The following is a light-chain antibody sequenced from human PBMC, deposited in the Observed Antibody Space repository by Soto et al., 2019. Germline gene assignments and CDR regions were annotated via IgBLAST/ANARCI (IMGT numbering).Light chain of an antibody. Sequence: QSALTQPASVSGSPGQSITISCTGTSSDVGSYNLVSWYQQHPGKAPKLMIYEVSKRPSGVSNRFSGSKSGNTASLTISGLQAEDEADYYCCSYAGSSNWVFGGGTQLTAL. CDR1: SSDVGSYNL. V-gene: IGLV2-23*02. CDR3: CSYAGSSNWV. CDR2: EVS. J-gene: IGLJ7*02.